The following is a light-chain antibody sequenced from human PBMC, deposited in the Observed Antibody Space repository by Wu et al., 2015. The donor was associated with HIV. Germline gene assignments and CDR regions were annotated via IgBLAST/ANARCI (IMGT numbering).Light chain of an antibody. CDR1: QSVSTN. Sequence: EIVMTQSPPTLSVSPGKRVTLSCRASQSVSTNLAWYQQKPGQAPRLLIYTSSIRATGIPARFSGSGSGTEFTLTISSLQSEDFAVYYCQQYNNWPPSTFGQGTKVEIK. CDR2: TSS. V-gene: IGKV3D-15*01. CDR3: QQYNNWPPST. J-gene: IGKJ1*01.